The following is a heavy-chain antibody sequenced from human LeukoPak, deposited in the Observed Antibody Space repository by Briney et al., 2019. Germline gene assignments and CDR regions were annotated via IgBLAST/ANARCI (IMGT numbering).Heavy chain of an antibody. CDR2: IWYDGSNK. D-gene: IGHD3-3*01. CDR3: ARDGEIFGVAYGMDV. J-gene: IGHJ6*02. CDR1: GFTFSSYS. V-gene: IGHV3-33*08. Sequence: EPGGSLRLSCATSGFTFSSYSMDWVRQAPGKGLEWVAVIWYDGSNKYYADSVKGRFTISRDNSKNTLYLQMNSLRAEDTAVYYCARDGEIFGVAYGMDVWGQGTTVTVSS.